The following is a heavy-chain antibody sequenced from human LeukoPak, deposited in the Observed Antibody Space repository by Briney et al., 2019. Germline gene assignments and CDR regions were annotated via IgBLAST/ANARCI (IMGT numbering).Heavy chain of an antibody. Sequence: ASVKVSCKASGYTFTSYYMHWVRQAPGQGLEWMGIINPSGGSTSYAQKFQGRVTMTRDTSTSTVYMELSSLRSEDTAVYYCARERGGLVGATYAFDYWGQGTLVTVSS. V-gene: IGHV1-46*01. J-gene: IGHJ4*02. CDR1: GYTFTSYY. CDR3: ARERGGLVGATYAFDY. CDR2: INPSGGST. D-gene: IGHD1-26*01.